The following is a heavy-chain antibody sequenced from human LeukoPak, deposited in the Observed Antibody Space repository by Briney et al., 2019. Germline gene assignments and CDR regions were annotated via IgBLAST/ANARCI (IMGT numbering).Heavy chain of an antibody. V-gene: IGHV3-48*04. CDR3: VFGGYSGSVY. CDR1: GFTFSSYS. J-gene: IGHJ4*02. CDR2: ISSSTSTI. D-gene: IGHD5-12*01. Sequence: GGSLRLSCAGSGFTFSSYSMNWVRQAPGKGLEWVSYISSSTSTIYYADSVKGRFTISRDNAKNSLYLQMNSLRAEDTAVYYCVFGGYSGSVYWGQGTLVTVSS.